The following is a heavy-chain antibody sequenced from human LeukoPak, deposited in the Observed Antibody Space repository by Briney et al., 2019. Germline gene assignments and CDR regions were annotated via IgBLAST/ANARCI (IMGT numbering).Heavy chain of an antibody. J-gene: IGHJ4*02. Sequence: PGRSLRLSCAASGFTFNRYGMHWVRQAAGKGLEGVAIISFDGSTKYYVDSVKGRFTISRDNSNNTLYLQMDSLRAEDTAIYYCAKNYYGSGSPPGYWGQGTLVTVSS. V-gene: IGHV3-30*18. CDR1: GFTFNRYG. CDR3: AKNYYGSGSPPGY. D-gene: IGHD3-10*01. CDR2: ISFDGSTK.